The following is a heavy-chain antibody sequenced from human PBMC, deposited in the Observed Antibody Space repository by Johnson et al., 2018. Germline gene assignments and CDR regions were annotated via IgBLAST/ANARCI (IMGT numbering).Heavy chain of an antibody. J-gene: IGHJ1*01. D-gene: IGHD6-13*01. CDR2: IKQDASEK. CDR1: GFALMTYW. CDR3: VRDWRWQQLDVGYFQH. V-gene: IGHV3-7*01. Sequence: EVQLLESGGGVVQPGGSLRLSCEASGFALMTYWMSWVRQAPGRGLEWVANIKQDASEKNYVDYVKGRFTIYRDNAKNSLYLQMNSLRAEDTAVYYCVRDWRWQQLDVGYFQHWGQGTLVTVSS.